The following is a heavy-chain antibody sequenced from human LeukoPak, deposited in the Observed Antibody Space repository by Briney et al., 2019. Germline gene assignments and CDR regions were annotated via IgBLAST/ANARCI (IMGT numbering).Heavy chain of an antibody. D-gene: IGHD1-26*01. V-gene: IGHV3-9*01. Sequence: PGRSLRLSCAASGFTFDDYGMHWVRQAPGKGLEWVSGITWKSGIIGYADSVKGRFTISRDNAKNSLYLQMNSLRAEDTAVYYCAKDKTVGATTALDIWGQGTMVTVSS. CDR1: GFTFDDYG. CDR2: ITWKSGII. J-gene: IGHJ3*02. CDR3: AKDKTVGATTALDI.